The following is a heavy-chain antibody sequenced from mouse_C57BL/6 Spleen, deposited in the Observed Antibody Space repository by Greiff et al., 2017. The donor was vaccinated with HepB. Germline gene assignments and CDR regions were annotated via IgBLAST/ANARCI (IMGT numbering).Heavy chain of an antibody. CDR1: GYTFTSYW. CDR3: AREGGGTWYFDV. J-gene: IGHJ1*03. Sequence: QVQLQQSGTELVKPGASVKLSCKASGYTFTSYWMHWVKQRPGQGLEWIGNINPSNGGTNYNEKFKSKATLTVDKSSSTAYMQLSSLTSEDSAVYYCAREGGGTWYFDVWGTGTTVTVSS. CDR2: INPSNGGT. D-gene: IGHD4-1*01. V-gene: IGHV1-53*01.